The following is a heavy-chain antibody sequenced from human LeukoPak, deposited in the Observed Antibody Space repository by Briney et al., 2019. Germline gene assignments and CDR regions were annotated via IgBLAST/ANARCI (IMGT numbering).Heavy chain of an antibody. D-gene: IGHD4-23*01. Sequence: SVKVSCKASGYTFTSYAISWVRQAPGQGLEWMGGIIPIFGTANYAQKFQGRVTITADESTSTAYMELSSLRSEDTAVYYCARDNYGGNSVFFGWFDPWGQGTLVTVSS. CDR3: ARDNYGGNSVFFGWFDP. CDR2: IIPIFGTA. V-gene: IGHV1-69*13. CDR1: GYTFTSYA. J-gene: IGHJ5*02.